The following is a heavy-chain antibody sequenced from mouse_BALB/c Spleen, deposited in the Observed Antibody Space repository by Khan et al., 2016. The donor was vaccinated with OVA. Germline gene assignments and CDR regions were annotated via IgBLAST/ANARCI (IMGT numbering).Heavy chain of an antibody. CDR2: INTYTGEP. CDR1: GYTLTNYG. Sequence: QIQLVQSGPELKKPGETVKISCKTSGYTLTNYGMNWVKQAPGKGLKWMGWINTYTGEPTYADDFKGRFAFSLETSARTAYLQINNLKNEDTATYFCARQPYFSYVMVYWGQGTSVTVSS. V-gene: IGHV9-3-1*01. J-gene: IGHJ4*01. CDR3: ARQPYFSYVMVY. D-gene: IGHD2-10*01.